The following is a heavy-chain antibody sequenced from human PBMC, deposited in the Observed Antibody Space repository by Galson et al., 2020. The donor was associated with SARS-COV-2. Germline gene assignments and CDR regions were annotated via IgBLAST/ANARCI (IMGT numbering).Heavy chain of an antibody. CDR3: ASFRLAAAGFDY. J-gene: IGHJ4*02. D-gene: IGHD6-13*01. V-gene: IGHV4-34*01. CDR2: INHSGST. Sequence: SETLSLTCAVYGGSFSGYNWSWIRQPPGKGLEWIGEINHSGSTNYNPSLKSRVTISVDTSKNQFSLKLSSVTAADTAVYYCASFRLAAAGFDYWGQGTLVTVSS. CDR1: GGSFSGYN.